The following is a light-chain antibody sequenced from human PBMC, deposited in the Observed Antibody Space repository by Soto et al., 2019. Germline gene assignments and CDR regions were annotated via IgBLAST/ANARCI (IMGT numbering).Light chain of an antibody. J-gene: IGLJ2*01. CDR3: GTWDSSLSAVL. CDR2: DNN. Sequence: QSVLTQPPSVSAAPGQKVTISCSGSSSNIGNNYVSWYQHLPGTAPKLLIYDNNQRPSGIPDRFSGSKSGTSATLGITGLQTEDEADYYCGTWDSSLSAVLFGGGTQLTVL. CDR1: SSNIGNNY. V-gene: IGLV1-51*01.